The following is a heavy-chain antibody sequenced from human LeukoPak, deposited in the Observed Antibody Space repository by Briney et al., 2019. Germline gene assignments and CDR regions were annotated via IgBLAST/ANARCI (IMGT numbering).Heavy chain of an antibody. V-gene: IGHV4-59*01. CDR3: ASLTTMVTPETFDI. Sequence: SETLSLTCTVSGASIDSYYWSWVRQPPGKGLEWIGYIYYTGATNYNPSLKSRVTISLDMSKNHFSLRLSSVTAVDTAIYYCASLTTMVTPETFDIWGQGTMVTVSS. D-gene: IGHD4-23*01. J-gene: IGHJ3*02. CDR1: GASIDSYY. CDR2: IYYTGAT.